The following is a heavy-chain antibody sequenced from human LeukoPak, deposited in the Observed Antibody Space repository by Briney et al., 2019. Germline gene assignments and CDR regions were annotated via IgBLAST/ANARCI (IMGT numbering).Heavy chain of an antibody. CDR1: GFTFSSYS. Sequence: GGSLRVSCAASGFTFSSYSMNWVRQAPGKGLVWVSRINTDGSTTNYADPVKGRFTISRDNAKNTLYLQMNSLTAEDTAVYYCARDLRYHDFWGQGTLVTVSS. D-gene: IGHD2-2*01. CDR3: ARDLRYHDF. J-gene: IGHJ4*02. CDR2: INTDGSTT. V-gene: IGHV3-74*01.